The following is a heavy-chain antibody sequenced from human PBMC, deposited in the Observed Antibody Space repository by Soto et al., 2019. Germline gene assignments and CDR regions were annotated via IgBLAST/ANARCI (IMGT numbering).Heavy chain of an antibody. CDR3: ARDGYDGSGSPYPAY. CDR2: IYYLGST. V-gene: IGHV4-59*01. D-gene: IGHD3-10*01. J-gene: IGHJ4*02. CDR1: GGSMSEYF. Sequence: SETLSPTXSVSGGSMSEYFWSWIRHSPGKGLEWIGYIYYLGSTDYNPSLKSRVTISVDTSKRQFSLRLTSVTAADTAVYYCARDGYDGSGSPYPAYWGPGTQVTVSS.